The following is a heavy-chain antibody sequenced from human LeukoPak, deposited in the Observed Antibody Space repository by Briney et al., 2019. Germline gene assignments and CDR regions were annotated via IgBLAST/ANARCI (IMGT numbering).Heavy chain of an antibody. Sequence: GGSLRLSCAASGFTFSSYAMSWVRQAPGKGLEWVSAISRSGDSRYYADSVKGRFTMSRDDSKSTLYLQMSSLRDEDTAVYYCVKEPQYSDTSGHWGQGTLVTVSS. V-gene: IGHV3-23*01. CDR2: ISRSGDSR. J-gene: IGHJ4*02. D-gene: IGHD3-22*01. CDR3: VKEPQYSDTSGH. CDR1: GFTFSSYA.